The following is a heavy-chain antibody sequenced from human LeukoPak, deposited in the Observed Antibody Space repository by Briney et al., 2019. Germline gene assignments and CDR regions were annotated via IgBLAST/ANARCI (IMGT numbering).Heavy chain of an antibody. Sequence: GGSLRLSCAASGFTFDDYGMSWVRQAPGKGLEWVSYISSSGSTIYYADSVKGRFTISRDNAKNSLYLQMNSLRAEDTAVYYCAELGIPMIGGVWGKGTTVTISS. CDR3: AELGIPMIGGV. D-gene: IGHD3-10*02. CDR1: GFTFDDYG. J-gene: IGHJ6*04. CDR2: ISSSGSTI. V-gene: IGHV3-48*03.